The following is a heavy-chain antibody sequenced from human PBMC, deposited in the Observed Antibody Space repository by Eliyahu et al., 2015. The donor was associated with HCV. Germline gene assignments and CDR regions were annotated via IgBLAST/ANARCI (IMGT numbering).Heavy chain of an antibody. V-gene: IGHV3-15*01. CDR3: TTADYILTGPIKYAFDV. Sequence: EVQLVESGGGLVKPGGSLRLSCVVXGFTFSXAWXGGGVGXAPGKGLEWVGRVKSKTDGGTTDYAAPVKGRFTISRDDSKNTLYLQMHGLKTEDTAVYYCTTADYILTGPIKYAFDVWGQGTMVTVSS. D-gene: IGHD3-9*01. J-gene: IGHJ3*01. CDR2: VKSKTDGGTT. CDR1: GFTFSXAW.